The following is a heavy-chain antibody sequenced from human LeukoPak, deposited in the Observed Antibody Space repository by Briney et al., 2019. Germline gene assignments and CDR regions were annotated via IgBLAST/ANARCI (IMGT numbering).Heavy chain of an antibody. V-gene: IGHV4-34*01. CDR3: ARGLRGYCSSTSCPSGYYYYMDV. CDR2: INHSGST. D-gene: IGHD2-2*01. CDR1: GGSFSGYY. J-gene: IGHJ6*03. Sequence: PSETLSLTCAVCGGSFSGYYWSWIRQPPGKGLEWIGEINHSGSTNYNPSLKSRVTISVDTSKNQFSLKLSSVTAADTAVYYCARGLRGYCSSTSCPSGYYYYMDVWGKGTTVTVSS.